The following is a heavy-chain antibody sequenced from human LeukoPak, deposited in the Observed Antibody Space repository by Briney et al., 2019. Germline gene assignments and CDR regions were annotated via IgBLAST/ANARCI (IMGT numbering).Heavy chain of an antibody. D-gene: IGHD6-19*01. CDR2: ISGSGGST. Sequence: PGGSLRLSCAASGFTFSSYAMSWVRQAPGKGLEWVSGISGSGGSTYYADSVKGRFTISRAKNSLYLQMNSLRAEDTAVYYCAREVGGLGPLDYWGQGTLVTVSS. J-gene: IGHJ4*02. V-gene: IGHV3-23*01. CDR3: AREVGGLGPLDY. CDR1: GFTFSSYA.